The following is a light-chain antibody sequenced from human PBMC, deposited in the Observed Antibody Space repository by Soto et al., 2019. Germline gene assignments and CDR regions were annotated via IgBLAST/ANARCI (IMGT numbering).Light chain of an antibody. Sequence: QPVLTQPPSASGTPGQTITISCSGSSTNIGSNYVYSYQQLPVTTPQHLIYRNDQRPPAVPDRFSGSNSGTSASLPISGLRYEDEADYYYSAWDDSRSAPVFGGGTQLTVL. CDR2: RND. V-gene: IGLV1-47*01. CDR1: STNIGSNY. J-gene: IGLJ2*01. CDR3: SAWDDSRSAPV.